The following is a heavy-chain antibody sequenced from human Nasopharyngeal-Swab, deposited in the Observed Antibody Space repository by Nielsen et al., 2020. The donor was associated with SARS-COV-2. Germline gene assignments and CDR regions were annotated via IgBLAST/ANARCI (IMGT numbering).Heavy chain of an antibody. Sequence: WIRQPPGKGLEWVGSIYSSGSTHYTPSLNSRVTISVDTSKSQFSLKLRSVTAADTAVYYCARAGVDTSTGSSGECFDYWGQGALVTVSS. J-gene: IGHJ4*02. D-gene: IGHD3-9*01. CDR2: IYSSGST. CDR3: ARAGVDTSTGSSGECFDY. V-gene: IGHV4-39*01.